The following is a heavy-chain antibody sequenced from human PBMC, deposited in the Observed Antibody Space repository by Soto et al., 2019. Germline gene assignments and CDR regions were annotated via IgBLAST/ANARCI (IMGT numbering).Heavy chain of an antibody. Sequence: PGGSLRLSCAASGFTFSSYAMSWVRQAPGKGLEWVSAISGSGGSTYYADSVKGRFTISRDNSKNTLYLQMNSLRAEDTAVYYCAKDGDPELYYYDSSGSMDVWGQGTTVTVSS. CDR2: ISGSGGST. D-gene: IGHD3-22*01. CDR3: AKDGDPELYYYDSSGSMDV. J-gene: IGHJ6*02. CDR1: GFTFSSYA. V-gene: IGHV3-23*01.